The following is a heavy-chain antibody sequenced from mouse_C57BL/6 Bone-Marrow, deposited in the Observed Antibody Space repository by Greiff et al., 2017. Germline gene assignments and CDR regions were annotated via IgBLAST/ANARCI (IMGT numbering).Heavy chain of an antibody. CDR3: ARDYECYFAY. Sequence: EVKLMESGGGLVKPGGSLKLSCAASGFTFSSYAMSWVRQTPEKRLEWVATISDGGSYTSYPDNVKGRFTISRDNAKNNLYLQMSHLKSEDTAMYYCARDYECYFAYWGQVTLVADSA. CDR1: GFTFSSYA. V-gene: IGHV5-4*03. J-gene: IGHJ3*01. D-gene: IGHD1-1*01. CDR2: ISDGGSYT.